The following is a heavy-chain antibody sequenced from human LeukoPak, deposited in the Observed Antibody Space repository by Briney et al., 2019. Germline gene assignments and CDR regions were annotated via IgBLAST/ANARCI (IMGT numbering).Heavy chain of an antibody. Sequence: SETLSLTCTVSGGSISSYYWSWIRQPAGKGLEWIGRIYTGGSTNYNPSLKSRVTMSVDTSKNQFSLKLSSVTAADTAVYYCARGGWSYDFWSGYHGAFDYWGQGTLVTVSS. V-gene: IGHV4-4*07. CDR1: GGSISSYY. D-gene: IGHD3-3*01. CDR3: ARGGWSYDFWSGYHGAFDY. J-gene: IGHJ4*02. CDR2: IYTGGST.